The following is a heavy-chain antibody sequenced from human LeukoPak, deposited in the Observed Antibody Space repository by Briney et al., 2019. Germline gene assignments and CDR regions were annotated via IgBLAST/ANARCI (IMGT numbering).Heavy chain of an antibody. J-gene: IGHJ4*02. V-gene: IGHV3-33*01. D-gene: IGHD6-13*01. CDR2: IWYDGSNK. CDR3: ARDTGIAAAGTADY. CDR1: GFTFSSYG. Sequence: PGRFLRLSCAASGFTFSSYGMHWVRQAPGKGLEWVAVIWYDGSNKYYADPVKGRFTISRDNSKNTLYLQMNSLRAEDTAVYYCARDTGIAAAGTADYWGQGTLVTVSS.